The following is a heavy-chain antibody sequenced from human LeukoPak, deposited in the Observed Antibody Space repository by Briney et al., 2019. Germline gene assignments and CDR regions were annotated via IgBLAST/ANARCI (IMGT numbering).Heavy chain of an antibody. CDR2: IIPIFGTA. J-gene: IGHJ4*02. CDR1: GGTFSSYA. CDR3: ARVGAYGDERGVFDY. D-gene: IGHD4-17*01. V-gene: IGHV1-69*05. Sequence: ASVKVSCKASGGTFSSYAISWVRQAPGQGLEWMGGIIPIFGTANYAQKFQGRVTITTDESTSTAYMELSSLRSEDTAVYYCARVGAYGDERGVFDYWGQGTLVTVSS.